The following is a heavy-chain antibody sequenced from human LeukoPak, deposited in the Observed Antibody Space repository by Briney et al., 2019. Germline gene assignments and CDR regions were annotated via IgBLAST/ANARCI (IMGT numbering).Heavy chain of an antibody. D-gene: IGHD3-10*01. V-gene: IGHV4-30-2*01. CDR2: NYDSGST. CDR1: GGSISGGGYS. CDR3: ARYGGSGTYFFDY. Sequence: SETLSLTCAVSGGSISGGGYSWSWIRQPPGMNLEWIGYNYDSGSTYYNPSLKSRVTISIDRSKNQFSLKVNSVTAADTAVYYCARYGGSGTYFFDYWGQGTLVTVSS. J-gene: IGHJ4*02.